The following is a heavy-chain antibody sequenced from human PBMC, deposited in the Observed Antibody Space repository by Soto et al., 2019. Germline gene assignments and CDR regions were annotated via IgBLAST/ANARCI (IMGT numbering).Heavy chain of an antibody. CDR2: IYYSGST. V-gene: IGHV4-39*07. Sequence: SETLSLTCTVSGGSISSSSYYWGWTRQPPGKGLEWIGSIYYSGSTNYNPSLKSRVTISVDTSKNQFSLKLSSVTAADTAVYFCARVEQGTATTVVDAFDIWGPGTMATVSS. D-gene: IGHD1-1*01. CDR1: GGSISSSSYY. J-gene: IGHJ3*02. CDR3: ARVEQGTATTVVDAFDI.